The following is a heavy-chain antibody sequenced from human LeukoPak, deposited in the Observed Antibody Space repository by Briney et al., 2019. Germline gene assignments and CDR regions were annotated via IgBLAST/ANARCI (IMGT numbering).Heavy chain of an antibody. J-gene: IGHJ4*02. Sequence: ASETLSLTCTVSGGSISSYYWSWIRQPPGKGLEWIGYIYYSGSTNYNPSLKSRVTISVDTSKNQFSLRLSSVTAADTAFYYCVRPVQVGATAFDYWGQGTLVTVSS. CDR1: GGSISSYY. CDR2: IYYSGST. CDR3: VRPVQVGATAFDY. V-gene: IGHV4-59*08. D-gene: IGHD1-26*01.